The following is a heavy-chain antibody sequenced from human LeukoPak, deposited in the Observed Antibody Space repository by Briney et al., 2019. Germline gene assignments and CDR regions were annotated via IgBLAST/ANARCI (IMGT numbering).Heavy chain of an antibody. J-gene: IGHJ5*02. Sequence: PGGSLRLSCAASGFTFSSYEMNWVRQAPGKGLEWVSYISSSGSTIYYADSVKGRFTISRDNAKNSLYLQMNSLRAEDTAVYYCARREENWFGPWGQGTLVTVSS. D-gene: IGHD1-26*01. CDR3: ARREENWFGP. V-gene: IGHV3-48*03. CDR1: GFTFSSYE. CDR2: ISSSGSTI.